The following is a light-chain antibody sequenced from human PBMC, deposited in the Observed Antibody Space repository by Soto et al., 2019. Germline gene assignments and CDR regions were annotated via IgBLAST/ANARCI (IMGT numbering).Light chain of an antibody. Sequence: EIVMTQSPATLSVSPGERATLSCRASQSVRNNLAWYQQKPGQAPRLLIYGASTGATGIPDRFSGSGSGTEFTLTISSLQPEDFAVYYCQQYNDWPQAFGQWTRVEVK. CDR2: GAS. CDR1: QSVRNN. V-gene: IGKV3D-15*01. J-gene: IGKJ1*01. CDR3: QQYNDWPQA.